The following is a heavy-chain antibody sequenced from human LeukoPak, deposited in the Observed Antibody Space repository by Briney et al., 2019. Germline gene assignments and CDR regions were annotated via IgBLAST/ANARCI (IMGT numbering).Heavy chain of an antibody. CDR1: GFTFSSYW. V-gene: IGHV3-7*01. Sequence: GGSLRLSCAASGFTFSSYWMSWVRQAPGKGLEWVANIKEDGSEKYYVDSVKGRFTVSRDNAKNSLYLQMNSLRAEDTAVYYCARGGGVGTTDYWGQGTLVTVSS. J-gene: IGHJ4*02. D-gene: IGHD2-8*01. CDR3: ARGGGVGTTDY. CDR2: IKEDGSEK.